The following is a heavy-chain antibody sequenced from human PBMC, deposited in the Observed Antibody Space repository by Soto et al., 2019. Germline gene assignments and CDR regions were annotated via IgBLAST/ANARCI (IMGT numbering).Heavy chain of an antibody. J-gene: IGHJ4*02. CDR3: ARGNVVAIDY. CDR2: IYYSGST. V-gene: IGHV4-59*12. D-gene: IGHD2-21*01. Sequence: SETLSLTCTVSGGSISSYYWSWLRQPPGKGLEWIGYIYYSGSTNYNPSLKSRATISVDTSKNQFSLKLSSVTAADTAVYYCARGNVVAIDYWGQGTLVTVSS. CDR1: GGSISSYY.